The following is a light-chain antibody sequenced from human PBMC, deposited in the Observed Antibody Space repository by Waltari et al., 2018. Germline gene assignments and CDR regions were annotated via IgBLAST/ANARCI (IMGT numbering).Light chain of an antibody. CDR2: DSS. J-gene: IGKJ5*01. CDR1: QNIATY. CDR3: QQHNNWPRRT. Sequence: EIVLTQSPGTLSLSPGETATLSCRASQNIATYLAWFQQRPGQAPRPLNYDSSNRAPGIPARFSGSGSGTDFTLTITSLEAEDFGIYYCQQHNNWPRRTFGQGARLDIK. V-gene: IGKV3-11*01.